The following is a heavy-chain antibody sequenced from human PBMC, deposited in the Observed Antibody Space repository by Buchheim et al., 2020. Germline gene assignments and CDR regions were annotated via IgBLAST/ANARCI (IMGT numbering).Heavy chain of an antibody. CDR3: ARGSGFYCDY. V-gene: IGHV3-7*03. CDR2: INQGGSGSEN. Sequence: EVQLVESGGGLVQPGGSLRLSCAASGFTFSTYWMSWVRQAPGKGLEWVANINQGGSGSENYYVDSVKGRFTISRDNAKNSLYLQMNSLRADDTAVYYCARGSGFYCDYWGQGTL. J-gene: IGHJ4*02. CDR1: GFTFSTYW. D-gene: IGHD3-10*01.